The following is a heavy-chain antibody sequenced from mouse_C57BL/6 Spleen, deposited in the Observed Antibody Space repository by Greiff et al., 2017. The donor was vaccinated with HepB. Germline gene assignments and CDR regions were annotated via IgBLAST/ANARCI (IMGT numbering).Heavy chain of an antibody. V-gene: IGHV14-4*01. CDR1: GFNIKDDY. CDR2: IDPENGDT. Sequence: EVQLQQSGAELVRPGASVKLSCTASGFNIKDDYMHWVKQRPEQGLEWIGWIDPENGDTEYASKFQGKATITADTSSNTAYLQLSSLTSEDTAVYYCTTVDYYFDYWGQGTTLTVSS. D-gene: IGHD2-4*01. J-gene: IGHJ2*01. CDR3: TTVDYYFDY.